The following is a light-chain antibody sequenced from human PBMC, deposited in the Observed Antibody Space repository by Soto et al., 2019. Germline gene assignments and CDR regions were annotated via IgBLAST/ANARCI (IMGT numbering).Light chain of an antibody. V-gene: IGLV7-43*01. J-gene: IGLJ1*01. CDR3: LLYYGGAYF. CDR2: SIN. CDR1: TGAVTSDYF. Sequence: QAVLTQPPSLTVSPGGTVTLTCASSTGAVTSDYFPNWFQQKPGQAPRALIYSINNQHSWTPARFSGSILGGKAALTLSGVQAEDDAEYYCLLYYGGAYFFGTGTQLTVL.